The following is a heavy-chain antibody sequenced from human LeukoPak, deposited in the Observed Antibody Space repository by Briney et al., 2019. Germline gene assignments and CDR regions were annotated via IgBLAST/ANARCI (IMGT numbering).Heavy chain of an antibody. CDR2: IYYSGST. J-gene: IGHJ5*02. Sequence: KPSETLSLTCTVSGGSISSGGYYWSWIRQHPEKGLEWIGYIYYSGSTHYNPSLESRVTISEDTSKNQFSLKLRSVTAADTAVYYCASMFDCTRTSCYTNWFDPWGQGTLVTVSS. D-gene: IGHD2-2*02. CDR1: GGSISSGGYY. V-gene: IGHV4-31*03. CDR3: ASMFDCTRTSCYTNWFDP.